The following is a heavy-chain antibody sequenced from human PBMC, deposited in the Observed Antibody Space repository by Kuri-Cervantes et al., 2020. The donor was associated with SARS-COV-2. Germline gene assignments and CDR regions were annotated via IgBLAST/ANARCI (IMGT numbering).Heavy chain of an antibody. CDR3: ATMGDDYGDY. J-gene: IGHJ4*02. Sequence: GESLKISCSASGFNCRDYAMNWVRQAPGKGLEWVSTIRGGGHAIYHADSVRVRFTIYRDNSRNTVYLQMDSLRADDTAIYYCATMGDDYGDYWGQGGLVTVSS. V-gene: IGHV3-23*01. CDR1: GFNCRDYA. CDR2: IRGGGHAI. D-gene: IGHD3-16*01.